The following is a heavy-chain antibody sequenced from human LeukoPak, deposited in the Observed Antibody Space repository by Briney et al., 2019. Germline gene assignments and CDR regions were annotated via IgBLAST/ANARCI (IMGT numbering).Heavy chain of an antibody. D-gene: IGHD3-22*01. V-gene: IGHV3-11*01. CDR1: GFTFRDYF. CDR3: ARATYDSSAVDAFDI. Sequence: GGSLRLSCAASGFTFRDYFMSWIRQAPGRGLEWVAYTNTAGNTIYYADSMKGRFTISRDNAKNSLYLQMNTLRAEDTAVYYCARATYDSSAVDAFDIWGQGTMVTVSP. J-gene: IGHJ3*02. CDR2: TNTAGNTI.